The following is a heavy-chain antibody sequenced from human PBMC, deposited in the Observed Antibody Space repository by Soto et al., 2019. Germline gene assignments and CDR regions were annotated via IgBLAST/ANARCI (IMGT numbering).Heavy chain of an antibody. CDR2: ISGSGGST. CDR3: LAQWLGSPY. Sequence: EVQLLESGGGLVQPGGSLRLSCAASGFTFSSYAMSWVRQAPGKGLEWVSAISGSGGSTYYADSVKGRFTISRDNSKSTLYLQMNSLRAEETAVYYCLAQWLGSPYWGQGALVTVSS. J-gene: IGHJ4*02. CDR1: GFTFSSYA. V-gene: IGHV3-23*01. D-gene: IGHD6-19*01.